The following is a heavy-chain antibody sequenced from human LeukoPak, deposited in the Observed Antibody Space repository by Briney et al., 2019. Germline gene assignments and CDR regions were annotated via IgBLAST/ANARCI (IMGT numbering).Heavy chain of an antibody. CDR2: IHYSGST. J-gene: IGHJ4*02. CDR1: GGSISNYY. Sequence: SETLSLTCTVSGGSISNYYWSWIRQPPGKGLEWIGYIHYSGSTNYNPSLRSRVTISVDTSKNQFSLKLSSVTAADTAVYYCARAARDYDSSGYHLDYWGQGTLVTVSS. CDR3: ARAARDYDSSGYHLDY. D-gene: IGHD3-22*01. V-gene: IGHV4-59*01.